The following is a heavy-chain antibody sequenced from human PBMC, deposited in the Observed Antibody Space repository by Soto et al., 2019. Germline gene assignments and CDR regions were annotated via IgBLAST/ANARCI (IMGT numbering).Heavy chain of an antibody. D-gene: IGHD4-4*01. CDR2: IIPIFGTA. V-gene: IGHV1-69*13. CDR1: GGTFSSYA. J-gene: IGHJ6*02. Sequence: ASVKVSCKASGGTFSSYAISWVRQAPGQGLEWMGGIIPIFGTANYAQKFQGRVTITADESTSTAYMELSSLRSEDTAVYYCASDYSNYRGYYYYGMDVWGQGTTVTVSS. CDR3: ASDYSNYRGYYYYGMDV.